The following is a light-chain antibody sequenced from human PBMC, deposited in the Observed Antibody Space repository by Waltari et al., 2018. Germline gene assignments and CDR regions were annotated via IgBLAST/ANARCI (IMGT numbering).Light chain of an antibody. CDR1: RLRTYY. V-gene: IGLV3-19*01. CDR2: GEN. J-gene: IGLJ3*02. CDR3: NSRHACGHPLNVL. Sequence: SELTQDPAVSVALGQKVRNTCQGDRLRTYYESWYQQKQRQAPALVIYGENNRPSVTPDLFSRSCAGNTAYLTITAAQAEDEADYSCNSRHACGHPLNVLFGGGTKLTVL.